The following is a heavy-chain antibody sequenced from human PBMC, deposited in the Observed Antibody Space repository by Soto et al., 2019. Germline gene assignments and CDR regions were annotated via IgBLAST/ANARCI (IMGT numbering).Heavy chain of an antibody. CDR1: GYTFTSYA. J-gene: IGHJ6*02. CDR2: INAGNGNT. Sequence: QVQLVQSGAEEKKPGASVKVSCKASGYTFTSYAMHWVRQAPGVRQAPGQRLEWMGWINAGNGNTKYSQKFQGRVTITRDTSASTAYMELTSLRSEDTAVYYCARDDSLYYYGMDVWGQGTTVTVSS. V-gene: IGHV1-3*05. CDR3: ARDDSLYYYGMDV. D-gene: IGHD2-15*01.